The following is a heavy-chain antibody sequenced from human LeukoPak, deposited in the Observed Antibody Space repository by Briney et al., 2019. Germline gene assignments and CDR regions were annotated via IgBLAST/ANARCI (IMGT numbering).Heavy chain of an antibody. CDR2: IYTSGST. Sequence: SETLSLTCTVSGGSISSGSYYWSWIRQPAGKGLEWIGRIYTSGSTNYNPSLKSRVTISVDTFKNQFSLKLSSVTAADTAVYYCARVGYSSGWYRANYYYYYMDVWGKGTTVTISS. J-gene: IGHJ6*03. CDR3: ARVGYSSGWYRANYYYYYMDV. D-gene: IGHD6-19*01. CDR1: GGSISSGSYY. V-gene: IGHV4-61*02.